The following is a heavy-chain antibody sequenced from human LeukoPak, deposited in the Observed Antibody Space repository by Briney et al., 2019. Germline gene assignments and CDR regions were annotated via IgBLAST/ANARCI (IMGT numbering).Heavy chain of an antibody. CDR1: GVSFSSYY. Sequence: PSETLSPTCTVSGVSFSSYYWSWVRQPPGKGLEWIGYIYYSGSTNYNPSLKSRLTISVDTSKNQFSLKLSSVTATDTAVYYCASLTTVTQGYFDSWGQGTLVTVSS. V-gene: IGHV4-59*08. CDR3: ASLTTVTQGYFDS. D-gene: IGHD4-17*01. CDR2: IYYSGST. J-gene: IGHJ4*02.